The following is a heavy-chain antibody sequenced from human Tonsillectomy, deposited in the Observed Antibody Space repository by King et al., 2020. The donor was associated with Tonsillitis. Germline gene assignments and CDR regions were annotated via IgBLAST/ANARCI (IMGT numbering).Heavy chain of an antibody. Sequence: VQLVESGGGLVKPGGSLRLSCAASGFTFSDYYMSWIRQAPGKGLEWGSYISSSGSTIYYAESVKGRFTISRDNAKNSLYLQMNSLRAEDTAVYYCARPNLLSWFAAFDIWGQGTMVTVSS. CDR3: ARPNLLSWFAAFDI. D-gene: IGHD3-10*01. J-gene: IGHJ3*02. CDR2: ISSSGSTI. V-gene: IGHV3-11*01. CDR1: GFTFSDYY.